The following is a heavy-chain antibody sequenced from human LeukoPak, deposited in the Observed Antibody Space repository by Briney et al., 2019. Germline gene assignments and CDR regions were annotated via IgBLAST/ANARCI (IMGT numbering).Heavy chain of an antibody. D-gene: IGHD4-17*01. Sequence: SETLSLTCTVSGGSLSSGSYHWSWIRQPAGKGLEWIGRIYTSGSTNYNPSLKSRVTISVDTSKNQFSLKLSSVTAADTAVYYCARDSEDGDDAFDIWGQGTMVTVSS. V-gene: IGHV4-61*02. CDR3: ARDSEDGDDAFDI. CDR1: GGSLSSGSYH. J-gene: IGHJ3*02. CDR2: IYTSGST.